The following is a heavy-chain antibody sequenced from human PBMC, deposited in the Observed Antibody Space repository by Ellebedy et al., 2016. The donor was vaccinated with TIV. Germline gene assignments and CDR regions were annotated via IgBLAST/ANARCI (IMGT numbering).Heavy chain of an antibody. CDR1: GFTFSSYG. CDR3: ARDRGYYFDY. D-gene: IGHD3-10*01. CDR2: IWYDGSNK. V-gene: IGHV3-33*08. J-gene: IGHJ4*02. Sequence: GESLKISXAASGFTFSSYGMHWVRQAPGKGLEWVAVIWYDGSNKYYADSVKGRFTISRDNSKNTLYLQMNSLRAEDTAVYYCARDRGYYFDYWGQGTLVTVSS.